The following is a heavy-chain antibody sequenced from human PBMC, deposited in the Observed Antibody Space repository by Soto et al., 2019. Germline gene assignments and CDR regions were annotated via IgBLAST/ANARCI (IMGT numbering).Heavy chain of an antibody. CDR2: IYRSGST. J-gene: IGHJ6*02. CDR3: ARTLDDGHIDV. V-gene: IGHV4-4*09. Sequence: QVQMQESGPGLVKPSETLSLTCTVSGDSVRNQYWSWIRRPPGRGMEWIGYIYRSGSTKYNTSLKSRLTISVDASKNQFSLKLSSVTAAGTAVYYCARTLDDGHIDVWVQGTTVTVSS. CDR1: GDSVRNQY.